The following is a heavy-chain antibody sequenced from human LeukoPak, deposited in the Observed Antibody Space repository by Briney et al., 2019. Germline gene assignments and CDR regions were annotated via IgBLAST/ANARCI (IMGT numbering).Heavy chain of an antibody. J-gene: IGHJ4*02. CDR2: ISGSGGST. D-gene: IGHD3-16*01. Sequence: GGSLRLSCAASGFTFSSYAMSWVRQAPGKGLEWVSAISGSGGSTYYADSVKGRFTIPRDNSKNTLYLQMNSLRAEDTAVYYCAGRYDYVLTDYWGQGTLVTVSS. V-gene: IGHV3-23*01. CDR3: AGRYDYVLTDY. CDR1: GFTFSSYA.